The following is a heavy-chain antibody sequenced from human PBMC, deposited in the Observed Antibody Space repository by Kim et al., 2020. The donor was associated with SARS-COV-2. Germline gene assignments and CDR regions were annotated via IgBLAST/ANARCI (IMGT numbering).Heavy chain of an antibody. CDR2: ISSSSSYI. J-gene: IGHJ5*02. D-gene: IGHD5-18*01. CDR3: ARKGRLQLPSFDP. CDR1: GFTLSSFS. Sequence: GGSLRLSCAASGFTLSSFSMNWVRQAPGKGLEWVSSISSSSSYIYYADSVKGRFTISRDNAKNSLYLPMNSLRAEDTAVYYCARKGRLQLPSFDPMGQGT. V-gene: IGHV3-21*01.